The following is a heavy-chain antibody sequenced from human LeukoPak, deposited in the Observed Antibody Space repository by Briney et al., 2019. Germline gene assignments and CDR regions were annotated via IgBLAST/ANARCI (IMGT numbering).Heavy chain of an antibody. V-gene: IGHV4-61*02. CDR1: GGSIGSGSYY. Sequence: PSETLSLTCTVSGGSIGSGSYYWSWIRQPAGKGLEWIGRIYASGSTNYNPSLKSRVTISVDTSKNQFSLKLSSVTAADTAVYYCASVVAARIEYFQHWGQGTLVTVSS. J-gene: IGHJ1*01. CDR2: IYASGST. D-gene: IGHD6-6*01. CDR3: ASVVAARIEYFQH.